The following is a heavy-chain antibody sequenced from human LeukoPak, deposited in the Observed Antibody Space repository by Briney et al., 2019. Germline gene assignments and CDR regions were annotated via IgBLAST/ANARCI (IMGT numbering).Heavy chain of an antibody. J-gene: IGHJ4*02. V-gene: IGHV4-30-4*08. CDR1: GGSISSGDYY. CDR3: ARVNWGSSGYGPEYFFDY. Sequence: PSETLSLTCTVSGGSISSGDYYWSWIRQPPGKGLEWIGYIYYSGSTYYNPSLKSRVTISVDTSKNQFSLKLSSVTAADTAVYYCARVNWGSSGYGPEYFFDYWGQGTLVSVSS. CDR2: IYYSGST. D-gene: IGHD3-22*01.